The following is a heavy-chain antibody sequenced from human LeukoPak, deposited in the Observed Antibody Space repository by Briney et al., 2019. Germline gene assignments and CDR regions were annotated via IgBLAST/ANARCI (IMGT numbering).Heavy chain of an antibody. Sequence: GGSLRLSCAASGFTVSTNYMSWVRQAPGKGLEWVSVVYSSGSTYYADSVKGRFTIFRDNSKDTLYLQMNSLRAEDTAVYYCARDGGLAPYSSSTPFDYWGQGTLVTVSS. D-gene: IGHD6-6*01. CDR1: GFTVSTNY. V-gene: IGHV3-66*03. CDR3: ARDGGLAPYSSSTPFDY. CDR2: VYSSGST. J-gene: IGHJ4*02.